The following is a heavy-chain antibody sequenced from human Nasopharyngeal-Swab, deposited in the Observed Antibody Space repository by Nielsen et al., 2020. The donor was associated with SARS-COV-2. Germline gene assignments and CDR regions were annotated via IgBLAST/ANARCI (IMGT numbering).Heavy chain of an antibody. CDR2: ISYDGSNK. CDR1: GFTSSSYA. CDR3: ARDPLGVARGYFDY. D-gene: IGHD2-15*01. J-gene: IGHJ4*02. V-gene: IGHV3-30*04. Sequence: GESLKISCAASGFTSSSYAMHWVRQAPGKGLEWVAVISYDGSNKYYADSVKGRFTISRDNSKNTLYLQMNSLRAEDTAVYYCARDPLGVARGYFDYWGQGTLVTVSS.